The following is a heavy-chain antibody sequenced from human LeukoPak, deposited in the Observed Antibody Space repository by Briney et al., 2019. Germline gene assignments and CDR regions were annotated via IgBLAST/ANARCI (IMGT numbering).Heavy chain of an antibody. D-gene: IGHD6-13*01. Sequence: GGSLRLSCTASGFTFGDYAMSWFRQAPGKGLEWVGFIRSKAYGGTTEYAASVKGRFTISRDDSKSIAYLQMNSLKTEDTAVYYCTRDIYPYSSYYYYMDVWGKGTTVTVSS. CDR3: TRDIYPYSSYYYYMDV. V-gene: IGHV3-49*03. J-gene: IGHJ6*03. CDR1: GFTFGDYA. CDR2: IRSKAYGGTT.